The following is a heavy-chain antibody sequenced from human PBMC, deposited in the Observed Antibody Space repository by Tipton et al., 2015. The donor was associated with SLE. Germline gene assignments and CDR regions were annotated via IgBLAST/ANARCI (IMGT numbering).Heavy chain of an antibody. CDR1: GGSISSGDYY. CDR3: ASAPSYYYYYMDV. Sequence: TLSLTCTVSGGSISSGDYYWSWIRQPPGKGLEWIGYIYYSGSTYYDPSLKSRVTISVDTSKNQFSLKLSSVTAADTAVYYCASAPSYYYYYMDVWGKGTTVTVSS. CDR2: IYYSGST. J-gene: IGHJ6*03. V-gene: IGHV4-30-4*01.